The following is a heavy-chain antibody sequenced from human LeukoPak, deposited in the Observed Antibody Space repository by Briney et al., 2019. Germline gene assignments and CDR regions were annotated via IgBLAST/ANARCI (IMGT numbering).Heavy chain of an antibody. Sequence: SETLSLTCTVSGGSISSSSYYWGWIRQPPGKGLEWIGSIYYSGSTNYNPSLKSRVTISVDPSKSQFSLNLRSVTAADTAVYYCARGQFQRDYWGQGTLVIVSS. J-gene: IGHJ4*02. CDR3: ARGQFQRDY. CDR1: GGSISSSSYY. CDR2: IYYSGST. V-gene: IGHV4-39*07.